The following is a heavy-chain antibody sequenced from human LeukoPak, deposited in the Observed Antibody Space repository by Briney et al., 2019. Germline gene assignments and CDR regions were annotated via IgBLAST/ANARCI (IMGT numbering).Heavy chain of an antibody. CDR1: GGSFSGYY. CDR2: INHSGST. D-gene: IGHD3-22*01. J-gene: IGHJ4*02. Sequence: SETLSLTCAVYGGSFSGYYWSWIRQPPGKGLEWIGEINHSGSTNYNPSLKSRVTISVDTSKNQFSLKLSSVTPADTAVYFCARGPPTDYYDSSGFYYVFDYWGQGTLVTVSS. V-gene: IGHV4-34*01. CDR3: ARGPPTDYYDSSGFYYVFDY.